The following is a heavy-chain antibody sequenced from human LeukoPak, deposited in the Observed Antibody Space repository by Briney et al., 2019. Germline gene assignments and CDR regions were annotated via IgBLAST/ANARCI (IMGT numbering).Heavy chain of an antibody. CDR3: ASYDNAGNYYHNY. D-gene: IGHD3-22*01. J-gene: IGHJ4*02. V-gene: IGHV3-73*01. CDR2: VRTKTNNYAT. CDR1: GFTFSASA. Sequence: PGGSLRLSCAGSGFTFSASAMHWVRQASGKGLEWVGRVRTKTNNYATTYAASVKGRFTISRDDSKSTAYLQMNSLGTGDTAVDYCASYDNAGNYYHNYWGQGTLVTVSS.